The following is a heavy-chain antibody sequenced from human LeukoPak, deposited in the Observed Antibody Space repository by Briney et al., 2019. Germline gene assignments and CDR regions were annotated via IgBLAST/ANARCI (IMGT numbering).Heavy chain of an antibody. J-gene: IGHJ4*02. V-gene: IGHV3-48*03. CDR3: ARGYYYDSTGYNPFDY. Sequence: GGSLRLSCAASGFTFSSYEMNWVRQAPGKGLEWVSYISSSGSTLYYADSLKGRFTISRDNAKNSLYLQMNSLRADDTAVDYCARGYYYDSTGYNPFDYWGQGTLVTVSS. CDR1: GFTFSSYE. CDR2: ISSSGSTL. D-gene: IGHD3-22*01.